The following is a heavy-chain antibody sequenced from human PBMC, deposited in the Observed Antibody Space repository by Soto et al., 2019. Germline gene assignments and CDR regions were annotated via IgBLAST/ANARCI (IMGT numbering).Heavy chain of an antibody. Sequence: GGSLRLSCSASGFTFSSYAMHWVRQAPGKGLEYVSAISSNGGSTYYADSVKGRFTISRDNSKDTLYLQMSSLRAEDTAVYYCVKDDPDIVANFDYWGQGTLVTVSS. CDR2: ISSNGGST. V-gene: IGHV3-64D*06. J-gene: IGHJ4*02. D-gene: IGHD5-12*01. CDR3: VKDDPDIVANFDY. CDR1: GFTFSSYA.